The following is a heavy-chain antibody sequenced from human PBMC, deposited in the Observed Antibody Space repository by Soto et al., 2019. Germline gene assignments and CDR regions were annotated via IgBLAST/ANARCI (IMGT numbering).Heavy chain of an antibody. CDR1: GGSISRGGTDY. Sequence: PSETLSLTCTVSGGSISRGGTDYWSWILQHPGKGLEWIGYIYYSGSTYYNPSLESRVTISVDTSKNQFSLKLSSVTAADTAVYYCAHSLRSFYYFGMDVWGQGTTVTVSS. V-gene: IGHV4-31*03. CDR3: AHSLRSFYYFGMDV. J-gene: IGHJ6*02. CDR2: IYYSGST. D-gene: IGHD3-16*01.